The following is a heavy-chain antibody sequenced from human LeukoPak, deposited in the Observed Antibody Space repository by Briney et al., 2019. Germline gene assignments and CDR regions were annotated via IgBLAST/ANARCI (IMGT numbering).Heavy chain of an antibody. D-gene: IGHD3-22*01. V-gene: IGHV4-34*01. Sequence: KASETLSLTCAVYGGSFSGYYWSWIRQPPGKGLEWIGEINHSGSTNYNPSLKSRVTISVDTSKNQFSLKLSSVTAADTAVYHCARTSSGYYSGFFDYWGQGTLVTVSS. CDR3: ARTSSGYYSGFFDY. CDR2: INHSGST. CDR1: GGSFSGYY. J-gene: IGHJ4*02.